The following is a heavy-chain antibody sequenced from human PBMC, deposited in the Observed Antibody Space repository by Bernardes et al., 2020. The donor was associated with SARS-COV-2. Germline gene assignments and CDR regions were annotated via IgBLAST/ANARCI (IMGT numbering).Heavy chain of an antibody. V-gene: IGHV1-8*01. CDR1: GYTFTNHG. J-gene: IGHJ4*02. CDR2: MNPNSGNT. CDR3: ARGRRVYDILTGYYPSSTYYFDY. D-gene: IGHD3-9*01. Sequence: ASVKVSCKASGYTFTNHGISWVRQATGQGLEWMGWMNPNSGNTGYAQKFQGRVIMTRNTSITTAYMELSSLRSEDTAVYYCARGRRVYDILTGYYPSSTYYFDYWGQGTLGTVSS.